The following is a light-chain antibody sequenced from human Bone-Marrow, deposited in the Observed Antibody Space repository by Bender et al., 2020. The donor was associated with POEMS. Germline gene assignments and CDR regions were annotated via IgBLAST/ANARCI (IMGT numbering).Light chain of an antibody. CDR2: EGN. CDR1: STDVGNSDL. V-gene: IGLV2-23*01. J-gene: IGLJ1*01. CDR3: FSYAGSSTYV. Sequence: QSALTQPASVSGSPGQSITISCTGISTDVGNSDLVYWYQQRPGKAPKLMIYEGNKRPSGVSHRFSGSKSGNTASLTISGLQAEDEADYYCFSYAGSSTYVFGTGTKVTVL.